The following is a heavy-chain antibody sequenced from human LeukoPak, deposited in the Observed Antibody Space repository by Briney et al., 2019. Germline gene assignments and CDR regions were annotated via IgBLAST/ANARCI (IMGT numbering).Heavy chain of an antibody. Sequence: PGGSLRLSCAASGFTVSSNYMSWVRQAPGKGLEWVSVIYSGGSPYYADSVKGRFTISRDNSKNTLYLQVNSLRAEDTAVYCCATEYDFWSGYLGYGMDVWGQGTTVTVSS. CDR1: GFTVSSNY. CDR2: IYSGGSP. CDR3: ATEYDFWSGYLGYGMDV. D-gene: IGHD3-3*01. V-gene: IGHV3-66*01. J-gene: IGHJ6*02.